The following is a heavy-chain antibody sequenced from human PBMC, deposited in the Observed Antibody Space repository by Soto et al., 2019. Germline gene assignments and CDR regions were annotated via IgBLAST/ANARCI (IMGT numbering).Heavy chain of an antibody. V-gene: IGHV1-3*01. CDR3: ARGSLWSAQPFDY. J-gene: IGHJ4*02. Sequence: QVQLVQSGAEVKKPGASVKVSCKASGYTFTSYAMHWVRQAPGQRLEWMGWINAGNGNTKYSQKFQGRVTITRDTSASTAYMELSSLRSEDTAVYYCARGSLWSAQPFDYWGQGTLVTVSS. CDR2: INAGNGNT. CDR1: GYTFTSYA. D-gene: IGHD3-3*01.